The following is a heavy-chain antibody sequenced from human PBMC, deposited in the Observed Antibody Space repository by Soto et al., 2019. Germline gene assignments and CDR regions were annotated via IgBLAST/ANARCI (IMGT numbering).Heavy chain of an antibody. D-gene: IGHD3-10*01. Sequence: EVQLLESGGGLVQRGGSLRLSCAVSGFSLTTYAMSWVRQAPGKGLEWVSEVSASGRSTTYADSVKGRFTTSKDTSKNTMSLQMNSLRVDDTAVSYCAKVWFGESDGFDVWGRGTMVRVSS. CDR2: VSASGRST. CDR3: AKVWFGESDGFDV. J-gene: IGHJ3*01. CDR1: GFSLTTYA. V-gene: IGHV3-23*01.